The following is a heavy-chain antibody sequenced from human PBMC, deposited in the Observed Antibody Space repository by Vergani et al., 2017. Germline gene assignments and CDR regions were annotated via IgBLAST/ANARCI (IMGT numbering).Heavy chain of an antibody. J-gene: IGHJ3*02. CDR2: IWYDGSNK. V-gene: IGHV3-33*01. D-gene: IGHD3-3*01. Sequence: QVQLVESGGGVVQPGRSLILSCAASGFTFSSYGMHWVRQAPGKGLEWVAVIWYDGSNKYYADSVKGRFTISRDNSKNTLYLQMNSLRAEDTAVYYCARDRNLGVLXFLEWQTGDDAFDIWGQGTMVTVSS. CDR1: GFTFSSYG. CDR3: ARDRNLGVLXFLEWQTGDDAFDI.